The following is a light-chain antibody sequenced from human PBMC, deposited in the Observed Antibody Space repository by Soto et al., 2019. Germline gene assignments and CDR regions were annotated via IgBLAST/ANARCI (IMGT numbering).Light chain of an antibody. Sequence: EIVLTQSPATLSLSPGERATLSCRASQSVGSYLAWYQQKPGQAPRLLIYDAFNRATGIPARFSGSGSGTDFTLTISRLETEDFAVYYCQQRSDWPPVTFGGGTKVEIK. CDR2: DAF. J-gene: IGKJ4*01. V-gene: IGKV3-11*01. CDR3: QQRSDWPPVT. CDR1: QSVGSY.